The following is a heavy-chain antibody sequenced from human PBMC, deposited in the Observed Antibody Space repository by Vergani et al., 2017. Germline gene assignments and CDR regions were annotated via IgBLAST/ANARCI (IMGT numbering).Heavy chain of an antibody. V-gene: IGHV5-51*03. CDR3: ASGVAVAGTREYYYYGMDV. J-gene: IGHJ6*02. D-gene: IGHD6-19*01. Sequence: EVQLVKSGAEVKKPGESLKISCKGSGYSFTSYWIGWVRQMPGKGLEWRGIIYPGDSDTRYSPSFQGQVTISADKSISTAYLQWSSLKASDPAMYYFASGVAVAGTREYYYYGMDVWGQGTTVTVSS. CDR1: GYSFTSYW. CDR2: IYPGDSDT.